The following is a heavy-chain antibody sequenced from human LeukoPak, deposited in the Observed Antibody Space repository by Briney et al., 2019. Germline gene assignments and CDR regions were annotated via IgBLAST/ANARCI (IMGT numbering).Heavy chain of an antibody. Sequence: SETLSLTCTVSGGSISSSSYSWGWSRQPPGKGLEWIGRIYYSGSTYYNPSLKSRVTISVDTSKNQFSLKVHSVTAADTAVYYSAYHTSPSYWGQGTLVTVSS. CDR2: IYYSGST. CDR3: AYHTSPSY. D-gene: IGHD1-26*01. J-gene: IGHJ4*02. CDR1: GGSISSSSYS. V-gene: IGHV4-39*01.